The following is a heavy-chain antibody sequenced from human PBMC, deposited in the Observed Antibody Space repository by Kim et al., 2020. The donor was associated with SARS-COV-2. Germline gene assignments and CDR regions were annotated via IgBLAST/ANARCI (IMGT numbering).Heavy chain of an antibody. D-gene: IGHD2-15*01. CDR2: INSDGSSI. Sequence: GGSLRLSCEASGIILNSYWMHWVRQTPGKGLEWVSRINSDGSSIAYADSVKGRFTISRDNIRNTLSLQMSSLRAEDTAVYYCAREKCTVPTVFSSCMDVWGHGTTVTVSS. CDR3: AREKCTVPTVFSSCMDV. J-gene: IGHJ6*02. CDR1: GIILNSYW. V-gene: IGHV3-74*03.